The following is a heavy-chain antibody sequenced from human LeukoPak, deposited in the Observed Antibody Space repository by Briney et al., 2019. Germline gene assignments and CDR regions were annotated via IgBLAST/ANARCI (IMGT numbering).Heavy chain of an antibody. D-gene: IGHD6-19*01. Sequence: GGSLRLSCAASGFTFDDYAMHWVRQAPGKGLEWVSGISWNSGSIGYADSVKGRFTISRDNAKNSLYLQMNSLRAEDMALYYCAKDTGAVAGAFDYWGHGTLVTVSS. CDR2: ISWNSGSI. V-gene: IGHV3-9*03. CDR3: AKDTGAVAGAFDY. J-gene: IGHJ4*01. CDR1: GFTFDDYA.